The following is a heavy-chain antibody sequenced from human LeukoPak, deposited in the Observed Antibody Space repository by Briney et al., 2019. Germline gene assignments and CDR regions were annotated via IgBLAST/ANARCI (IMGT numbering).Heavy chain of an antibody. Sequence: GGSLRLSCAASGLTFSSYSMNWVRQAPGKGLEWVSYISSSSSTIYYADSVKGRFTISRDNAKNSLYLQMNSLRAEDTAVYYCAREKDDHGDPGPLDAWGQGDLVTVSS. CDR3: AREKDDHGDPGPLDA. V-gene: IGHV3-48*01. CDR2: ISSSSSTI. CDR1: GLTFSSYS. D-gene: IGHD4-17*01. J-gene: IGHJ5*02.